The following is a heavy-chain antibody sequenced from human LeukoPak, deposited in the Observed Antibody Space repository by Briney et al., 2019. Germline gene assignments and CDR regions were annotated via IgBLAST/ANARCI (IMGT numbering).Heavy chain of an antibody. D-gene: IGHD4-17*01. CDR2: ISYDGSNK. CDR1: GFTFSSYG. V-gene: IGHV3-30*18. Sequence: GGSLRLSCAASGFTFSSYGMHWVRQAPGNGLEWVAVISYDGSNKYYADSVKGRFTISRDNSKNTLYLQMNSLRAEDTAVYYCAKEYYGYYGPRAFDIWGQGTMVTVSS. J-gene: IGHJ3*02. CDR3: AKEYYGYYGPRAFDI.